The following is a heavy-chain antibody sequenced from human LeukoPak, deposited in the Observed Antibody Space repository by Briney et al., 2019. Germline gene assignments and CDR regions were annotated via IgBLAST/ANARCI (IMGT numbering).Heavy chain of an antibody. J-gene: IGHJ4*02. CDR3: ARDWHYRLDM. V-gene: IGHV3-74*01. D-gene: IGHD4-4*01. CDR2: ITSDGRNT. CDR1: GFTLSPSW. Sequence: GGSLRLSCAASGFTLSPSWMTWVRQVPGKGLVWVPRITSDGRNTVYADSVKGRFTISRDNARNTVYLQMTSLRAEDSAVYFCARDWHYRLDMWGQGALVTVSS.